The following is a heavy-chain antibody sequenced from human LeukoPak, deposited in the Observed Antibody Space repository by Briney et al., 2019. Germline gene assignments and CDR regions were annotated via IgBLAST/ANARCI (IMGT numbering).Heavy chain of an antibody. CDR2: IWYDGSNE. V-gene: IGHV3-33*01. CDR3: ARRYITGWHFDY. D-gene: IGHD6-19*01. CDR1: GFIFSSYG. J-gene: IGHJ4*02. Sequence: GGSLRLSCAASGFIFSSYGMHWVRQAPGKGLEWVAVIWYDGSNEYYTDSVKGRFTISRDNSENTLYLQMNSLRAEDTAVYYCARRYITGWHFDYWGQGTLVTVSS.